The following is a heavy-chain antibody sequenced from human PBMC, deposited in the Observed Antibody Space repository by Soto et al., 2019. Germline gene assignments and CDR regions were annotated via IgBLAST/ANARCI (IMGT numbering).Heavy chain of an antibody. V-gene: IGHV3-23*01. Sequence: EVQLLESGGGLVQPGGSLRLSCVVSRLTFSNYIMSWVRQAPGKGLEWVSTISGSGGPTYYVDSVKGRFTISRDNSKNTLYFQLNSLRAEDTAVYYCSKGWGDFCGQGTLVTVSS. D-gene: IGHD3-16*01. CDR3: SKGWGDF. CDR2: ISGSGGPT. J-gene: IGHJ4*02. CDR1: RLTFSNYI.